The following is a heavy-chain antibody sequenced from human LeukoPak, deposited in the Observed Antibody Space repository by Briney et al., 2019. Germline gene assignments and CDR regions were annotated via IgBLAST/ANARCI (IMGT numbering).Heavy chain of an antibody. Sequence: SETLSLTCTVSGGSISSYYWSWIRQPAGKGLEWIGRIYTSGSTNYNPSLKSRVTMSVDTSKNQFSPKLSSVTAADTAVYYCARGGDEYYYDVYYYYMDVWGKGTTVTVSS. V-gene: IGHV4-4*07. CDR2: IYTSGST. J-gene: IGHJ6*03. D-gene: IGHD3-22*01. CDR3: ARGGDEYYYDVYYYYMDV. CDR1: GGSISSYY.